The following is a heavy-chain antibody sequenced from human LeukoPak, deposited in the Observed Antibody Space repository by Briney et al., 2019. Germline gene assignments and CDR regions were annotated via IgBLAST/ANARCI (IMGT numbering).Heavy chain of an antibody. V-gene: IGHV1-69*01. CDR3: ARNYGDYVGPFDY. CDR2: IIPIFGTA. CDR1: GGTFRSYA. D-gene: IGHD4-17*01. J-gene: IGHJ4*02. Sequence: GASVKVSCKASGGTFRSYAISWVRQAPGQGLEWMGGIIPIFGTANYAQKFQGRVTITADESTSTAYMELSSLRSEDTAVYYCARNYGDYVGPFDYWGQGTLVTVSS.